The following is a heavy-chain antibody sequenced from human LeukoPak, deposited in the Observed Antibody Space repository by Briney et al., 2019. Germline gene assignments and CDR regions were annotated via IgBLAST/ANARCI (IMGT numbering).Heavy chain of an antibody. Sequence: PSETLSLTCTVSGGSISSGGYFWRWLRQHRGKGLERIGYIYYSGSTYYNPSLKRRVTRSVDTSKNQLYLKLSSVTAADTAVYYCARRPLVLEWLGYERSDAFDIWGQGTMVTVSS. J-gene: IGHJ3*02. CDR2: IYYSGST. V-gene: IGHV4-31*03. CDR3: ARRPLVLEWLGYERSDAFDI. D-gene: IGHD3-3*01. CDR1: GGSISSGGYF.